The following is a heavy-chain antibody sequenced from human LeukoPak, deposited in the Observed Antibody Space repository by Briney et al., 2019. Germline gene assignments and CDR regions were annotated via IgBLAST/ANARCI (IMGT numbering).Heavy chain of an antibody. J-gene: IGHJ6*02. CDR2: INHSGST. CDR1: GGSFSGYY. D-gene: IGHD5-18*01. CDR3: ARHSYGPGGMDV. V-gene: IGHV4-34*01. Sequence: SETLSLTCAVYGGSFSGYYWSWIRPPPGKGLEWIGEINHSGSTNYNPSLKSRVTISVDTSKNQFSLKLSSVTAADTAVYYCARHSYGPGGMDVWGQGTTVTVSS.